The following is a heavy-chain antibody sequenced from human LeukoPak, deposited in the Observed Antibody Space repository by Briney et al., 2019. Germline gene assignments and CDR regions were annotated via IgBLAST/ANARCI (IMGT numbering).Heavy chain of an antibody. Sequence: ASVKVSCKASGGTFSSYAISWVRQAPGQGLEWMGGIIPIFGTANYAQKFQGRVTITADESTSTAYMELSSLRSEDTAVYYCARDIGFGELLFSYWGQGTLVTVSS. CDR1: GGTFSSYA. CDR2: IIPIFGTA. V-gene: IGHV1-69*01. CDR3: ARDIGFGELLFSY. D-gene: IGHD3-10*01. J-gene: IGHJ4*02.